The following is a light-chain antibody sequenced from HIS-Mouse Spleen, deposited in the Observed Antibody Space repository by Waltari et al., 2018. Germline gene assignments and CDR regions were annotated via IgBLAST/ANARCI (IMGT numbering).Light chain of an antibody. CDR2: DAS. V-gene: IGKV3-11*01. CDR3: QQRSNWPPLT. Sequence: EIVLTQSPATLSLSPGERATLSCRASQRVISDLAWYQQKPGQAPRLPIYDASNRATGIPARFSGSGSGTDFTLTISSLEPEDFAVYYCQQRSNWPPLTFGGGTKVEIK. J-gene: IGKJ4*01. CDR1: QRVISD.